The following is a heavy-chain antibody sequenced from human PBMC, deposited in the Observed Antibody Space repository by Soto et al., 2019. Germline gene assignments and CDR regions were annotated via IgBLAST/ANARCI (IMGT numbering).Heavy chain of an antibody. CDR3: ATAENYHDSSGYVS. CDR1: GGTFSRYA. Sequence: QVQLVQSGAEVKKPGSSVKVSCKASGGTFSRYAVSWVRQAPGQALEWMGRLIGMFGTPKYAQKFQGRITIKADELASTAFIELSSLRSEHTAMYYCATAENYHDSSGYVSWGQGTLVTVSS. J-gene: IGHJ5*02. V-gene: IGHV1-69*01. CDR2: LIGMFGTP. D-gene: IGHD3-22*01.